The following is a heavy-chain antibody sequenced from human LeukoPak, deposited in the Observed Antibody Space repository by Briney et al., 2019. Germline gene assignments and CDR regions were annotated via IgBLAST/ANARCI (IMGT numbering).Heavy chain of an antibody. V-gene: IGHV1-46*01. J-gene: IGHJ6*02. D-gene: IGHD2-2*02. CDR2: INPSGGST. CDR1: GYTFTSYY. Sequence: EASVNVSCKASGYTFTSYYMHWVRQAPGQGLEWMGIINPSGGSTSYAQKFQGRVTMTRDTSTSTVYMELSSLRSEDTAVYYCARALYCSSTSCYKGYYGMDVWGQGTTVTVSS. CDR3: ARALYCSSTSCYKGYYGMDV.